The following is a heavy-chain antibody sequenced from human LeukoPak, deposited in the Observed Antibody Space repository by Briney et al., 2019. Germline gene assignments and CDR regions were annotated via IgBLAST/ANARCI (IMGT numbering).Heavy chain of an antibody. Sequence: SETLSLTCTVSGGSISSYYWSWIRQPPGKGLEWIGYIYYSGSTNYNPSLKSRVTISVDTSKNQFSLKLSSMTAADTAVYYCARGLYYYDSSGYYPDAFDIWGQGTMVTVSS. D-gene: IGHD3-22*01. CDR2: IYYSGST. CDR3: ARGLYYYDSSGYYPDAFDI. V-gene: IGHV4-59*01. J-gene: IGHJ3*02. CDR1: GGSISSYY.